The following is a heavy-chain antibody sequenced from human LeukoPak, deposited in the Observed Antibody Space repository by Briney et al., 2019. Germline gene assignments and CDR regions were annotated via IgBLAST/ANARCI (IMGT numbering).Heavy chain of an antibody. Sequence: ASVKVSCKATGYIFTRYYIHWVRQAPGQGLEWMGIINSDSGSTTYAQKFQGRVTVTRDTSTSTVYMELRGLKSEDTAVYYSARDLVVVVGPTLDYWGQGTLVTVSS. CDR2: INSDSGST. CDR3: ARDLVVVVGPTLDY. CDR1: GYIFTRYY. V-gene: IGHV1-46*01. J-gene: IGHJ4*02. D-gene: IGHD2-15*01.